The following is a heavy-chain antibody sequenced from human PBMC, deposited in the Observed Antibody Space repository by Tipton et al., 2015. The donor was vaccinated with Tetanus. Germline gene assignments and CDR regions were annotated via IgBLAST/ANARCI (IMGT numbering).Heavy chain of an antibody. Sequence: SLRLSCAASGFTFSSYEMNWVRQAPGKGLEWASYISSSGSTIYYADSVKGRFTISRDNAKNSLYLQMNSLRAEDTAVYYCARDLCTNGVCRKWYFDLWGRGTLVTVSS. D-gene: IGHD2-8*01. J-gene: IGHJ2*01. V-gene: IGHV3-48*03. CDR3: ARDLCTNGVCRKWYFDL. CDR1: GFTFSSYE. CDR2: ISSSGSTI.